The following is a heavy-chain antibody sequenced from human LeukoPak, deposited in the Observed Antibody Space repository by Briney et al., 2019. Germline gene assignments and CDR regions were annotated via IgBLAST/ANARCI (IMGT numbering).Heavy chain of an antibody. J-gene: IGHJ4*02. CDR2: INHSGST. V-gene: IGHV4-34*01. CDR1: GGSFSGYY. CDR3: ARHSTIRNFDY. D-gene: IGHD5/OR15-5a*01. Sequence: SETLSLTCAVYGGSFSGYYWSWIRQPPGKGLEWIGEINHSGSTNYNPSLKSRVTISVDTSKNQFSLKLSSVTAADTAVYYCARHSTIRNFDYWGQGTLVTVSS.